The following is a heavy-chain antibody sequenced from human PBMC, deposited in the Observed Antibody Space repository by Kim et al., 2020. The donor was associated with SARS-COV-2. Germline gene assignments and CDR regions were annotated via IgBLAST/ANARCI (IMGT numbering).Heavy chain of an antibody. CDR2: IYYSGST. J-gene: IGHJ4*02. D-gene: IGHD3-10*01. CDR3: ARLWFGSQPFDY. Sequence: SETLSLTCTVSGGSISSSSYYWGWIRQPPGKGLEWIGSIYYSGSTYYNPSLKSRVTISVDTSKNQFSLKLSSVTAADTAVYYCARLWFGSQPFDYWGQGTLVTVSS. CDR1: GGSISSSSYY. V-gene: IGHV4-39*01.